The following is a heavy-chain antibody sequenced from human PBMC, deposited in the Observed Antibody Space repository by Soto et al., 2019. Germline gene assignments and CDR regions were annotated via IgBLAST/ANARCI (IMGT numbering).Heavy chain of an antibody. V-gene: IGHV3-33*01. D-gene: IGHD2-15*01. Sequence: QVQLVESGGGVVQPGRSLRLSCAASGFTFSSYGMHWVRQAPGKGLEWVAVIWYDGSNKYYADSLKGRFTISRDNSKNTLYMPMNSLRAEDTAVYYCASEYCSGSSGYYYGMDVWGQGTTVTVSS. CDR2: IWYDGSNK. J-gene: IGHJ6*02. CDR3: ASEYCSGSSGYYYGMDV. CDR1: GFTFSSYG.